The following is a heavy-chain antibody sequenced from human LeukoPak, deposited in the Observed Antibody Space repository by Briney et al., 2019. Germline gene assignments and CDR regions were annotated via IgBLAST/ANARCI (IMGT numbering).Heavy chain of an antibody. CDR1: GYTFTGYY. Sequence: ASVTVSCKASGYTFTGYYMHWVRQAPGQGLERMGWVNPNSGGTNYAQKFQGRVTMTRDTSISTAYMELSRLRSDDTAVYYCARDRVTYSSSWSISDYWGQGTLVTVSS. CDR2: VNPNSGGT. V-gene: IGHV1-2*02. J-gene: IGHJ4*02. CDR3: ARDRVTYSSSWSISDY. D-gene: IGHD6-13*01.